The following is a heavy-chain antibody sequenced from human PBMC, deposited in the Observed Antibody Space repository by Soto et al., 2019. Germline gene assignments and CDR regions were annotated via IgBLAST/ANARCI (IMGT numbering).Heavy chain of an antibody. D-gene: IGHD5-18*01. CDR1: GGSISSSNW. V-gene: IGHV4-4*02. CDR3: ARGYSYGYSWFDP. Sequence: PSETLSLTCAVSGGSISSSNWWSWVRQPPGKGLEWIGQIYHRGSTNYNPSLKSRVTISVDTSKNQFSLKLSSVTAVDTAVYYCARGYSYGYSWFDPWGQGTLVTVSS. CDR2: IYHRGST. J-gene: IGHJ5*02.